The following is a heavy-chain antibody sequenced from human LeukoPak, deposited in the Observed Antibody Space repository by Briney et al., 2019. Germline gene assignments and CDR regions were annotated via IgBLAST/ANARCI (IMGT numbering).Heavy chain of an antibody. CDR1: RYSFTTYW. CDR2: IYPGDSDT. Sequence: GESLKISCKGSRYSFTTYWIGWVRQMPGKGLEWMGIIYPGDSDTRYSPSFQGQVTISADKSISTAYLQWSSLKASDTAMYYCARPHYYDSIGYYFDYWGQGTLVTVSS. CDR3: ARPHYYDSIGYYFDY. D-gene: IGHD3-22*01. V-gene: IGHV5-51*01. J-gene: IGHJ4*02.